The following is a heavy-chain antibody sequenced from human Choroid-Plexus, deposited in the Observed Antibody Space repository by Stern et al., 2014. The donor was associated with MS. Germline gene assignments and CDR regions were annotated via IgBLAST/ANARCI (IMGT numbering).Heavy chain of an antibody. D-gene: IGHD2/OR15-2a*01. Sequence: VQLVESGGGVVQPGRPLRLSCVASGFTLGSCAMHWVRQAPGKGLEWVAGVSYDGSNKYYADSVKGRFTISRDNSQNTLYMQMSSLRHEDTAVYYCAKDRQYLTYFFDHWGQGYLVTVSS. CDR1: GFTLGSCA. J-gene: IGHJ5*02. CDR3: AKDRQYLTYFFDH. CDR2: VSYDGSNK. V-gene: IGHV3-30*18.